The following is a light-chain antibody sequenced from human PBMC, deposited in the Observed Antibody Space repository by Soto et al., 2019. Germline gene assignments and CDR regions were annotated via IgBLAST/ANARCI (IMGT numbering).Light chain of an antibody. CDR1: SSDLGAYNY. Sequence: QSALTQPASVSGSPGQSITISCTGTSSDLGAYNYVSWYQQHPGKAPKLMIYDVSNRPSGVSNRFSASKSGNTASLTISGLQAEDEADYYCSSYTSGSTVVFGGGTQLTVL. CDR3: SSYTSGSTVV. V-gene: IGLV2-14*03. J-gene: IGLJ2*01. CDR2: DVS.